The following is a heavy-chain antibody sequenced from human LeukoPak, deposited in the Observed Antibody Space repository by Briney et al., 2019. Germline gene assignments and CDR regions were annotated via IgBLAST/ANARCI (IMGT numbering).Heavy chain of an antibody. Sequence: SETLSLTCTVSGGSISSYYWSWIRQPAGKGLEWIGRIYTSGSTDYNPSLKSRVTISVDKSKNQFSLKLSSVTAADTAVYYCAYMKGSSWYYFDYWGQGTLVTVS. CDR1: GGSISSYY. CDR2: IYTSGST. J-gene: IGHJ4*02. V-gene: IGHV4-4*07. CDR3: AYMKGSSWYYFDY. D-gene: IGHD6-13*01.